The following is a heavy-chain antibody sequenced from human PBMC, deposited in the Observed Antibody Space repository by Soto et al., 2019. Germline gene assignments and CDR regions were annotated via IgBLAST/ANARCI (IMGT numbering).Heavy chain of an antibody. D-gene: IGHD6-13*01. CDR2: ISAYTGNT. J-gene: IGHJ6*02. Sequence: QVQLVQSGAEVKEPGASLKVSCKASGYTFATYGISWVRQAPGQGLEWMGWISAYTGNTNYAEKLQGRLTMTTDTSTTTAYMELRSLRSDDTAVYYCAREQPPGHFYFGMDVWGQGTKVTVSS. CDR1: GYTFATYG. CDR3: AREQPPGHFYFGMDV. V-gene: IGHV1-18*01.